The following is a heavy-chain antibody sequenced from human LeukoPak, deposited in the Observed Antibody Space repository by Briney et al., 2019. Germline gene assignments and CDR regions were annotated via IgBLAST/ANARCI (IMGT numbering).Heavy chain of an antibody. CDR3: AKSPRYYYDSSGYSQYYFDY. D-gene: IGHD3-22*01. J-gene: IGHJ4*02. CDR2: ISGSGGST. CDR1: GFTFSSYA. Sequence: GGSLRLSCAASGFTFSSYAMSWVRQAPGKGLGWVSAISGSGGSTYYADSVKGRFTISRDNSKNTLYLQMNSLRAEDTAVYYCAKSPRYYYDSSGYSQYYFDYWGQGTLVTVSS. V-gene: IGHV3-23*01.